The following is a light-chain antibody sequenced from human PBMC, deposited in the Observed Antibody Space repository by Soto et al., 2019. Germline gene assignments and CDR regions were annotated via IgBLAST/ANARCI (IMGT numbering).Light chain of an antibody. Sequence: EIFLTQSPDTLSLSPGERATLSCRASQSVSSYLAWYQQKPGQAPRLLIYDASNRATGIPARFSGSGSGTDFTLTISSLEPEDFAVYYCQQRSNWPPLLTFGGGTKVDIK. V-gene: IGKV3-11*01. CDR3: QQRSNWPPLLT. CDR1: QSVSSY. J-gene: IGKJ4*01. CDR2: DAS.